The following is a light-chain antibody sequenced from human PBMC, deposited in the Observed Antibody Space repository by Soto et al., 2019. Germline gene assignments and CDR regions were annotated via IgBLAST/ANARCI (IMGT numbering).Light chain of an antibody. CDR3: QQYGSSPGVA. CDR2: GAS. J-gene: IGKJ2*01. V-gene: IGKV3-20*01. CDR1: PSVGNSS. Sequence: EIVLTQSPGTLSLSPGERATLSCRASPSVGNSSLAWYQQTPGQAPRLLIYGASSRATGIPDRFSGTGSGTDFTLTISRVEPEDFAVYYCQQYGSSPGVAFGQGTKLEI.